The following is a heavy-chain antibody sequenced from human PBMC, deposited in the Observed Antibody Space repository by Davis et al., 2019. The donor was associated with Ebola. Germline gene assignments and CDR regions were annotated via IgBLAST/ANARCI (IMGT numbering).Heavy chain of an antibody. J-gene: IGHJ4*02. V-gene: IGHV1-18*01. D-gene: IGHD3-22*01. CDR2: ISAYNGNT. CDR3: ARDADSSGF. Sequence: ASVKVSCKTSGYTFINFGINWVRQAPGQGLEWMGWISAYNGNTNYARRLQGRVTMTTDTSTNTAYMELRSLRSDDTAMYYCARDADSSGFWGQGTLVTVSS. CDR1: GYTFINFG.